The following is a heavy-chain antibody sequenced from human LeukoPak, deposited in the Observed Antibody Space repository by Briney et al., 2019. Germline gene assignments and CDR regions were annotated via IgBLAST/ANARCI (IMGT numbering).Heavy chain of an antibody. D-gene: IGHD3-22*01. CDR1: GFTFSSYV. CDR3: AKDSLYDSSGYYIHFDY. CDR2: ISGSGGST. V-gene: IGHV3-23*01. J-gene: IGHJ4*02. Sequence: PGGSLRLSCAASGFTFSSYVMSWVRQAPGKGLEWVSAISGSGGSTYYADSVKGRFTISRDNSKNTLYLQMNSLRAEDTAVYYCAKDSLYDSSGYYIHFDYWGQGTLVTVSS.